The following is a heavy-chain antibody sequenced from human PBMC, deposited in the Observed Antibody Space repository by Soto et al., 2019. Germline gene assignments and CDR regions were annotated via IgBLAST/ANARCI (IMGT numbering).Heavy chain of an antibody. CDR3: ARRKSVPAAWAFYFDY. Sequence: EVQLVESGGGLVQPGGSLSLSCAPSGFTFSSYEMNWAGQAPGKGLGWLSYITTGGGTIYYADSAKGRFTISRDNAKNSLYLQMNSLRAEDTAVYYCARRKSVPAAWAFYFDYWGQGALVTVSS. CDR2: ITTGGGTI. J-gene: IGHJ4*02. V-gene: IGHV3-48*03. D-gene: IGHD2-2*01. CDR1: GFTFSSYE.